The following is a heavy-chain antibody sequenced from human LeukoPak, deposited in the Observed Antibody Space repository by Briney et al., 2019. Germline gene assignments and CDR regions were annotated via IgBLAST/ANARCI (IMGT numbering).Heavy chain of an antibody. Sequence: SETLSLTCAVYGGSFSGYYWSWIRQPPGRGLEWIGEINHSGSTNYNPSLKSRVTISVDTSKNQFSLKLSSVTAADTAVYYCARVHCSGGSCYSYKVGKNAFDIWGQGTMVTVSS. CDR1: GGSFSGYY. J-gene: IGHJ3*02. CDR2: INHSGST. V-gene: IGHV4-34*01. CDR3: ARVHCSGGSCYSYKVGKNAFDI. D-gene: IGHD2-15*01.